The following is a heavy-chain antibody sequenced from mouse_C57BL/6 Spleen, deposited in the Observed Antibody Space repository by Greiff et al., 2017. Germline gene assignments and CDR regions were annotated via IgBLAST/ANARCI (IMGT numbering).Heavy chain of an antibody. CDR3: ARSGYYGSSYPAWFAY. V-gene: IGHV1-9*01. D-gene: IGHD1-1*01. Sequence: QVQLQQSGAELMKPGASVKLSCKATGYTFTGYWIEWVKQRPGHGLEWIGEILPGSGSTNSNEKFKGKATFTADTSSNTAYMQLSSLTTEDSAIYYCARSGYYGSSYPAWFAYWGQGTLVTVSA. J-gene: IGHJ3*01. CDR1: GYTFTGYW. CDR2: ILPGSGST.